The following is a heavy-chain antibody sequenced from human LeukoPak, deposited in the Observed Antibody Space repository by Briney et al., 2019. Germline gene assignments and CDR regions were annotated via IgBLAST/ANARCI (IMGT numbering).Heavy chain of an antibody. CDR3: AKHCSGYCNTASEKRFDP. V-gene: IGHV3-23*01. CDR2: IGSNSVPS. J-gene: IGHJ5*02. D-gene: IGHD2-2*03. CDR1: GFTFSSYS. Sequence: GGSLRLSCAASGFTFSSYSMNWVRQAPGKGLEWVSGIGSNSVPSVYADSVKGRFTISRDNSKSMLYLQMDSLRVEDTAVYYCAKHCSGYCNTASEKRFDPWGQGTLVTVSS.